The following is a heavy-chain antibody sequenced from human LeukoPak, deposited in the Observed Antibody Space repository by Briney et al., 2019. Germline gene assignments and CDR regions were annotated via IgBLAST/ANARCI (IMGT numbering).Heavy chain of an antibody. J-gene: IGHJ5*02. CDR1: GYTFTGYY. CDR3: ARDYYGSGSPPTNWFDP. Sequence: GASLKVSCKASGYTFTGYYMHWVRQAPGQGLDWIGWINPNRGGTQYTQKFQGRVTMTRDTSISTAYLELGRLRSDVTAVYYCARDYYGSGSPPTNWFDPWGQGTLVTVSS. D-gene: IGHD3-10*01. CDR2: INPNRGGT. V-gene: IGHV1-2*02.